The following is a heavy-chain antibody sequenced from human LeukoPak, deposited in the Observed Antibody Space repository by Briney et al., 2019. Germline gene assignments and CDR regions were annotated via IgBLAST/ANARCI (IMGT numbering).Heavy chain of an antibody. CDR3: ARGPLQTIPTSKIVVYYYPFDY. D-gene: IGHD3-22*01. J-gene: IGHJ4*02. CDR2: INWNGGGT. Sequence: GSLRLSCAASGSNFDDYGMSWVRQAPGKGLEWVSGINWNGGGTGYADSVKGRFTISRENAKNSLYLQMNSLKAEDTALYYCARGPLQTIPTSKIVVYYYPFDYWGQGTLVTVSS. V-gene: IGHV3-20*04. CDR1: GSNFDDYG.